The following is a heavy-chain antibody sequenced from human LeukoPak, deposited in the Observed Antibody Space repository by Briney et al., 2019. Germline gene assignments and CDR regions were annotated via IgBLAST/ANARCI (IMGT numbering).Heavy chain of an antibody. V-gene: IGHV3-30*18. CDR2: ISYDGSNK. D-gene: IGHD2-2*01. CDR3: AKPPLIVVVPAAVFDY. J-gene: IGHJ4*02. Sequence: GGSLRLSCAAPGFTFSSYGMHWVRQAPGKGLEWVAVISYDGSNKYYADSVKGRFTISRDNSKNTLYLQMNSLRAEDTAVYYCAKPPLIVVVPAAVFDYWGQGTLVTVSS. CDR1: GFTFSSYG.